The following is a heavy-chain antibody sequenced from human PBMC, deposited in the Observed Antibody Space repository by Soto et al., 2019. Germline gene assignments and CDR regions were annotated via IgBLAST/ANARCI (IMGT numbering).Heavy chain of an antibody. CDR2: IYYSGST. J-gene: IGHJ4*02. CDR1: GGSISSYY. CDR3: ARVSGYSGYDLDPCHFYX. Sequence: SDTLSLTCTVSGGSISSYYWSWIRQPPGKGLEWIVYIYYSGSTNYKPSLKSQVTISVDTSKNQFSLKLSSVTAADTAVYYCARVSGYSGYDLDPCHFYXWGQGTLVTVSX. V-gene: IGHV4-59*01. D-gene: IGHD5-12*01.